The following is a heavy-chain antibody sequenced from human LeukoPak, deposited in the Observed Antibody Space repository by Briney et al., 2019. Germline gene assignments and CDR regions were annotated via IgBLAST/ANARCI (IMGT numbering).Heavy chain of an antibody. CDR1: GGSISSSSYY. V-gene: IGHV4-39*01. J-gene: IGHJ4*02. D-gene: IGHD5-18*01. Sequence: KPSETLSLTCTVSGGSISSSSYYWGWIRQPPGKGLEWIGSIYYSGSTYYNPSLKSRVTISVDTSKNQFSLKLSSVTAADTAVYYCASDVDTAMVRDYWGQGTLVTVSS. CDR2: IYYSGST. CDR3: ASDVDTAMVRDY.